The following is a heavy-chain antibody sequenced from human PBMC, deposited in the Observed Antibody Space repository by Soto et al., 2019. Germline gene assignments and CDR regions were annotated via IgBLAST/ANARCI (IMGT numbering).Heavy chain of an antibody. V-gene: IGHV1-3*01. D-gene: IGHD6-13*01. CDR3: VRRHVSATGIDWFDP. J-gene: IGHJ5*02. CDR1: GYTFTGNF. CDR2: INAANGDT. Sequence: ASVKVSCKASGYTFTGNFMNWVLQAPGQRREWRGWINAANGDTKYSPKFQGRVTITRDTSASTAYMELSSLRSEDTAVYYCVRRHVSATGIDWFDPWGQRTLVTVSS.